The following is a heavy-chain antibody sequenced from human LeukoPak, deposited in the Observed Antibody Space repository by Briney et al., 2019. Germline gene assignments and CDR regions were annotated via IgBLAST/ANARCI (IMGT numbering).Heavy chain of an antibody. CDR2: IYYSGST. CDR1: GGSISSSSYY. V-gene: IGHV4-39*01. CDR3: ARGLSDYDSSGSTPRYYYYYYMDV. D-gene: IGHD3-22*01. J-gene: IGHJ6*03. Sequence: SETLSLTCTVSGGSISSSSYYWGWIRQPPGKGLEWIGSIYYSGSTYYNPSLKSRVTISVDTSKNQFSLKLSSVTAADTAVYYCARGLSDYDSSGSTPRYYYYYYMDVWGKGTTVTVSS.